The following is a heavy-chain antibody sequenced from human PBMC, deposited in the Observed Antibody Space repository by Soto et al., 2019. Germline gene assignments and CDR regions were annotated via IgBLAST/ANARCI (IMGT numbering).Heavy chain of an antibody. CDR1: GFTFNNYG. J-gene: IGHJ3*01. CDR3: AKDQGIAASHGID. Sequence: QVQLVESGGGVVQPGRSLRLSCAASGFTFNNYGMHWVRQAPGKGLEWVATISNDGSDKYYADSVKGRLTIPRDNSKNTVYLQMNSLRAEETAVYYCAKDQGIAASHGIDWGQGTMVTAS. CDR2: ISNDGSDK. D-gene: IGHD6-13*01. V-gene: IGHV3-30*18.